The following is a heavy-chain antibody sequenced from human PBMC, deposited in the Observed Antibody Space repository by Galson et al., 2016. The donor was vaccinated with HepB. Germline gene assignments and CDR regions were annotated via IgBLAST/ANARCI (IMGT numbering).Heavy chain of an antibody. J-gene: IGHJ4*02. CDR1: GFTVSNNY. V-gene: IGHV3-53*01. CDR2: IYSTGTT. D-gene: IGHD1/OR15-1a*01. CDR3: ARDTGTPPPRRGPSSGY. Sequence: LRLSCAASGFTVSNNYMIWFRQAPGKVLEWVSLIYSTGTTSYADSVKGRFTISRDSSKNTLYLQMNSLRAEDTAIYYCARDTGTPPPRRGPSSGYWGQGTLVTVSS.